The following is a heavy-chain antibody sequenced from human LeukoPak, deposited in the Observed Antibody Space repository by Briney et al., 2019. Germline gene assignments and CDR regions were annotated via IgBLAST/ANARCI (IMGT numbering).Heavy chain of an antibody. J-gene: IGHJ5*02. V-gene: IGHV4-31*03. CDR1: GGSISSGGYY. CDR3: ARHRDKMDWFDP. Sequence: SQTLSLTCTVSGGSISSGGYYWSWIRQHPGKGLEWIGYIYYSGSTYYNPSLKSRVTISVDTSKNQFSVRLTSVTAADTAVYYCARHRDKMDWFDPWSQGSLVTVSS. D-gene: IGHD2-8*01. CDR2: IYYSGST.